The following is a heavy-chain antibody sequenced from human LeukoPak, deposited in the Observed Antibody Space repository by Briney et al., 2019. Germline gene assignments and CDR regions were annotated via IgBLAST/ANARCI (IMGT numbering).Heavy chain of an antibody. CDR2: ISAYNGNT. CDR3: ARDLREYDILTGSGY. V-gene: IGHV1-18*01. Sequence: ASVKVSCKASGYTSTSYGISWVRQAPGQGLEWMGWISAYNGNTNYAQKLQGRVTMTTDTSTSTAYMELRSLRSDDTAVYYCARDLREYDILTGSGYWGQGTLVTVSS. J-gene: IGHJ4*02. D-gene: IGHD3-9*01. CDR1: GYTSTSYG.